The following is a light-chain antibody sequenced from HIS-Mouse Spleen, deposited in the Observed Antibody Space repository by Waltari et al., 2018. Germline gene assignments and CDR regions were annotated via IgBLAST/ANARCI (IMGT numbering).Light chain of an antibody. V-gene: IGLV4-69*01. Sequence: QLVLTQSPSASASLGASVKLTCTLSSGHSSYAIAWHQQQPEKGPRYLMKLNSDGSHSQGDGIPDRFAGSSAGAERYLTISSLQSEDEADYYCQTWGTGILVVFGGGTKLTVL. CDR2: LNSDGSH. CDR1: SGHSSYA. J-gene: IGLJ2*01. CDR3: QTWGTGILVV.